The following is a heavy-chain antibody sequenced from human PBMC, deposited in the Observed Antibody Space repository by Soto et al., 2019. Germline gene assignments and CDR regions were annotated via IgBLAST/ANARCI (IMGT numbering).Heavy chain of an antibody. CDR1: GGSFTSNNW. Sequence: TLSLPCAVSGGSFTSNNWCTCVRQPPGQGLEWIGEIYRTGSTNYNPSLKSRVTISLDKSENQFSLKVTSLTAADTAVYYCASRDPGTSVDYWGQGTLVTV. D-gene: IGHD1-7*01. J-gene: IGHJ4*02. V-gene: IGHV4-4*02. CDR2: IYRTGST. CDR3: ASRDPGTSVDY.